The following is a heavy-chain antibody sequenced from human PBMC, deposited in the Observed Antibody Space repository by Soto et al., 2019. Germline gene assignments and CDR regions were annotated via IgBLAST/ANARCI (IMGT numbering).Heavy chain of an antibody. CDR2: IERDEDDK. Sequence: SGPTLVNPTATLTLTCTFSGFSLTSPGMCVSWIRQSPGKALEWLALIERDEDDKYYSTSLKTRLTISKDTRKNQVVLTMANMEPADTATYYCARSIRGPRRFNGMDVWGQGTTVTVSS. CDR3: ARSIRGPRRFNGMDV. V-gene: IGHV2-70*13. D-gene: IGHD1-20*01. CDR1: GFSLTSPGMC. J-gene: IGHJ6*02.